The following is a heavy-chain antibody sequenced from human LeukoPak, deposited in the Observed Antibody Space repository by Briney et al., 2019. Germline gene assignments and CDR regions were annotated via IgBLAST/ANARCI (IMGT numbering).Heavy chain of an antibody. CDR1: GGTFSSYS. V-gene: IGHV1-69*13. J-gene: IGHJ6*03. CDR3: ARADGYCSSTSCYGYYYYMDV. Sequence: SVKVSCKASGGTFSSYSISWVRQAPGQGLEWMGGIIPIFGTANYAQKFQGRVTITADESTSTAYMELSSLRSEDTAVYYCARADGYCSSTSCYGYYYYMDVWGKGTTVTVSS. D-gene: IGHD2-2*01. CDR2: IIPIFGTA.